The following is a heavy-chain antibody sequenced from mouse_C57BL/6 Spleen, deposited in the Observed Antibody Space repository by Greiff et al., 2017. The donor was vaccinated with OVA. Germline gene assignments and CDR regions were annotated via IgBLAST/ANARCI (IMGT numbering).Heavy chain of an antibody. CDR2: IDPSDSYT. V-gene: IGHV1-69*01. J-gene: IGHJ2*01. Sequence: VQLQQSGAELVMPGASVKLSCKASGYTFTSYWMHWVKQRPGQGLEWIGEIDPSDSYTNYNQKFKGKSTLTVDKSSSTAYMQLSSLTSEDSAVYYCARSGGSSYDYWGQGTTLTVSS. D-gene: IGHD1-1*01. CDR1: GYTFTSYW. CDR3: ARSGGSSYDY.